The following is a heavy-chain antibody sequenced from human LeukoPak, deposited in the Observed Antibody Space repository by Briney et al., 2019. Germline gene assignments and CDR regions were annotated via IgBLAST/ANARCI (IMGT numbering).Heavy chain of an antibody. CDR3: ARGSTYYYDSGSSGPHYFDN. CDR1: GFTISNYA. V-gene: IGHV3-30*01. Sequence: PGKSLRLSCAASGFTISNYAMHWVRQAPGKGLEWVSLISSGGTYEYYADSVKGRFTISRDNSKNTLYLQLNSLRAEDTAVYYCARGSTYYYDSGSSGPHYFDNWGQGTLVTVSS. CDR2: ISSGGTYE. D-gene: IGHD3-10*01. J-gene: IGHJ4*02.